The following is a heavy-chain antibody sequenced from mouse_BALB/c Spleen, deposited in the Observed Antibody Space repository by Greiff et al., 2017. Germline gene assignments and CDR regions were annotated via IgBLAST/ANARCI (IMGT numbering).Heavy chain of an antibody. CDR1: GYTFTDYE. Sequence: VKLQESGAELVRPGASVTLSCKASGYTFTDYEMHWVKQTPVHGLEWIGAIDPETGGTAYNQKFKGKATLTADKSSSTAYMELRSLTSEDSAVYYCTRRGTTVVDPYFDYWGQGTTLTVSS. J-gene: IGHJ2*01. D-gene: IGHD1-1*01. CDR2: IDPETGGT. V-gene: IGHV1-15*01. CDR3: TRRGTTVVDPYFDY.